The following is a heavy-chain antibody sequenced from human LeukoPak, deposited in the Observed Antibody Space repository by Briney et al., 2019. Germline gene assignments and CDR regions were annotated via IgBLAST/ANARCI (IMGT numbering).Heavy chain of an antibody. CDR3: ARSSLNYYDSSGYSEYFQH. J-gene: IGHJ1*01. Sequence: GASVKVSCKASGYTFTGYYMHWVRQAPGQGLAWMGWINPNSGGTNYAQKFQGRVTMTRDTSISTAYMELSRLRSDDTAVNYCARSSLNYYDSSGYSEYFQHWGQGTLVTVSS. V-gene: IGHV1-2*02. CDR1: GYTFTGYY. D-gene: IGHD3-22*01. CDR2: INPNSGGT.